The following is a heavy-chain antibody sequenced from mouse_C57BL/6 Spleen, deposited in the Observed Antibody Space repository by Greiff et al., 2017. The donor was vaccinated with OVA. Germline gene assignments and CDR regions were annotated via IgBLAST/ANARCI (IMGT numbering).Heavy chain of an antibody. CDR1: GFTFSSYA. CDR2: ISDGGSYT. J-gene: IGHJ3*01. V-gene: IGHV5-4*01. Sequence: EVQRVESGGGLVKPGGSLKLSCAASGFTFSSYAMSWVRQTPEKRLEWVATISDGGSYTYYPDNVKGRFTISRDNAKNNLYLQMSHLKSEDTAMYYCAREDYYGSSYDWFAYWGQGTLVTVSA. CDR3: AREDYYGSSYDWFAY. D-gene: IGHD1-1*01.